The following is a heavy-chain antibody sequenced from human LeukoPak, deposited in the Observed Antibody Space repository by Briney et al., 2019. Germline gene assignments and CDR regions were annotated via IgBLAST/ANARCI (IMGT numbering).Heavy chain of an antibody. Sequence: GASVKVSCKASGYTFTSYDINWVRQATGQGLEWMGWMNPNSGGTNYAQKFQGRVTMTRDTSISTAYMELSRLRSDDTAVYYCARGKNWVDAFDIWGQGTMVTVSS. CDR1: GYTFTSYD. J-gene: IGHJ3*02. CDR2: MNPNSGGT. D-gene: IGHD7-27*01. V-gene: IGHV1-2*02. CDR3: ARGKNWVDAFDI.